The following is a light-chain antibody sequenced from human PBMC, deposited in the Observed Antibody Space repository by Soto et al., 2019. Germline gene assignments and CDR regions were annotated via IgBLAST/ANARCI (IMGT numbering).Light chain of an antibody. Sequence: VLTQSPCTLPLSPWARDTLSCTAIQSVDSNYLAWYQHKPGQAPRLLIYGASTRATGIPDRFSGSGSGTDFTLTISRLEPEDFAVYYCHQYGLSPPYTFGPGTKVDIK. CDR1: QSVDSNY. CDR3: HQYGLSPPYT. J-gene: IGKJ3*01. CDR2: GAS. V-gene: IGKV3-20*01.